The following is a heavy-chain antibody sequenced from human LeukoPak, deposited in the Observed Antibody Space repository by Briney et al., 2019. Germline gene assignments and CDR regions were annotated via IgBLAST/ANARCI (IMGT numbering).Heavy chain of an antibody. J-gene: IGHJ4*02. Sequence: PGGSLRLSCAASGFTFSSHAMSWVRQAPGKGLEWVSAISADSYYTCYADSVQGRFPLSRDNSKNTLYLQMNSLRAEDTALYYCANFVDTSMGGNDYWGQGTLVTVSS. CDR2: ISADSYYT. D-gene: IGHD5-18*01. CDR1: GFTFSSHA. V-gene: IGHV3-23*01. CDR3: ANFVDTSMGGNDY.